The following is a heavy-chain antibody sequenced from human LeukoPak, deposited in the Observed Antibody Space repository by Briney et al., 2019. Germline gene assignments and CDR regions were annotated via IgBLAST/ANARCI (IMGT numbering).Heavy chain of an antibody. J-gene: IGHJ4*02. CDR1: GGTFSSYA. V-gene: IGHV1-69*13. CDR2: IIPIFGTA. CDR3: ARVGYDFWSGYYPPDY. Sequence: SVKVSCKASGGTFSSYAISWVRQAPGQGLEWMGGIIPIFGTANYAQKFQGRVTITADESTSTAYMELSSLRSEDTAVYYCARVGYDFWSGYYPPDYWGQGTLVTVSS. D-gene: IGHD3-3*01.